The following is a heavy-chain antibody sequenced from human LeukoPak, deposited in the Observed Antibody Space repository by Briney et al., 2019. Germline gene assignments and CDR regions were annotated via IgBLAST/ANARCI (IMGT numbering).Heavy chain of an antibody. Sequence: ASVKVSCKASGYTFTNYYVHWVRQAPGQGLEWMGIINPLGGSTTYAQNFQGRVTMTRDTSTSTVYMELSSLRSEDTAVYYCAREVGILTGYTYYYYYGMDVWGQGTTVTVSS. J-gene: IGHJ6*02. CDR1: GYTFTNYY. D-gene: IGHD3-9*01. CDR3: AREVGILTGYTYYYYYGMDV. V-gene: IGHV1-46*01. CDR2: INPLGGST.